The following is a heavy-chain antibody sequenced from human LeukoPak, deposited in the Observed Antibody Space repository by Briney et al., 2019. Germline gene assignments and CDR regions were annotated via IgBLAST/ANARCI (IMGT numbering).Heavy chain of an antibody. D-gene: IGHD6-13*01. V-gene: IGHV1-69*01. Sequence: SVTVSCTASGGTFSSYAISWVRQAPGQGLEWMGGIIPIFGTANYAQKFQGRVTITADESTSTAYMELSSLRSEDTAVYYCASNPGIAAAGSVYNWFDPWGQGTLVTVSS. CDR3: ASNPGIAAAGSVYNWFDP. CDR1: GGTFSSYA. CDR2: IIPIFGTA. J-gene: IGHJ5*02.